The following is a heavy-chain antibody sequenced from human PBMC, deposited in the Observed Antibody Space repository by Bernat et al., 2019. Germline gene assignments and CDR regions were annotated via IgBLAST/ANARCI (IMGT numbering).Heavy chain of an antibody. V-gene: IGHV3-33*01. D-gene: IGHD6-6*01. CDR3: ARGEGIYSSSVPYFDY. J-gene: IGHJ4*02. CDR2: IWYDGSNK. Sequence: QVQLVESGGGVVQPGRSLRLSCAASGFTFSSYGMHWVRQAPGKGLEWVAVIWYDGSNKYYADSVKGRFTISRDNSKNTLYLQMNSLRAEDTAVYYCARGEGIYSSSVPYFDYWGQGTLVTVSS. CDR1: GFTFSSYG.